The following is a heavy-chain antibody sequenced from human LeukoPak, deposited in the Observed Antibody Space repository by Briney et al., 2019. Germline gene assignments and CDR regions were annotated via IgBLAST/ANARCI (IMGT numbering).Heavy chain of an antibody. CDR2: IIPIFGTA. D-gene: IGHD2-2*01. CDR1: GGTFSSYA. V-gene: IGHV1-69*13. J-gene: IGHJ4*02. Sequence: SVKVPCKASGGTFSSYAISWVRQAPGQGLEWMGGIIPIFGTANYAQKFQGRVTITADESTSTAYMELSSLRSEDTAVYYCARDFRAYCSNANCYGGDYWGQGTLVTVSS. CDR3: ARDFRAYCSNANCYGGDY.